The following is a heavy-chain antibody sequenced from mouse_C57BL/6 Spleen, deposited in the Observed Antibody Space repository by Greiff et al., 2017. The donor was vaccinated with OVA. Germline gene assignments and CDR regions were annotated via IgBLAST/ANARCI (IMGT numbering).Heavy chain of an antibody. CDR3: TTGNYVSFDY. CDR1: GFNIKDDY. CDR2: IDPENGDT. V-gene: IGHV14-4*01. Sequence: VQLKESGAELVRPGASVKLSCTASGFNIKDDYMHWVKQRPEQGLEWIGWIDPENGDTEYASKFQGKATITADTSSNTAYLQLSSLTSEDTAVYYCTTGNYVSFDYWGQGTTLTVSS. D-gene: IGHD2-1*01. J-gene: IGHJ2*01.